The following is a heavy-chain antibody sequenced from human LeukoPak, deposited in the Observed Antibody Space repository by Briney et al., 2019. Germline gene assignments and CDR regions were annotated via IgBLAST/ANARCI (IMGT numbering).Heavy chain of an antibody. CDR1: GFTFSSYA. Sequence: QTGGSLRLSCAASGFTFSSYAMSWVRQAPGKGLEWVSAISGSGGSTYYADSVKGRFTISRDNSKNTLYLQMNSLRAEDTAVYYCAKDAPPYYYDSSGYYPAWLDYWGQGTLVTVSS. CDR2: ISGSGGST. CDR3: AKDAPPYYYDSSGYYPAWLDY. D-gene: IGHD3-22*01. V-gene: IGHV3-23*01. J-gene: IGHJ4*02.